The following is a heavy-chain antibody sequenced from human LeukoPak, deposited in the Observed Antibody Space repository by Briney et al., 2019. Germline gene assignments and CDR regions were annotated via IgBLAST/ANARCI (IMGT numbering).Heavy chain of an antibody. J-gene: IGHJ2*01. D-gene: IGHD3-16*01. V-gene: IGHV4-34*01. CDR1: GGSSTGYY. Sequence: SETLSLTCAVYGGSSTGYYWSWIRQPPGKGLEWIGEINDSGNTNYSPSLESRITISVDTSKNQFSLQLNSLTAADTAVYFCATSKGPGNWGLDLWGHGTLVTVSS. CDR3: ATSKGPGNWGLDL. CDR2: INDSGNT.